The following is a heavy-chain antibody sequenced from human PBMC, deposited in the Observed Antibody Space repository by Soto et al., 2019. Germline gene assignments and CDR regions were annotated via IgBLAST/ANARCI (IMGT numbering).Heavy chain of an antibody. CDR1: GFTFSSYA. D-gene: IGHD5-18*01. V-gene: IGHV3-23*01. CDR3: ARDEAGYSYGYYYYYGMDV. CDR2: ISGSGGST. Sequence: PGGSLRLSCAASGFTFSSYAMSWVRQAPGKGLEWVSAISGSGGSTYYADSVKGRFTISRDNSKNTLYLQMNSLRAEDTAVYYCARDEAGYSYGYYYYYGMDVWGQGTTVTVSS. J-gene: IGHJ6*02.